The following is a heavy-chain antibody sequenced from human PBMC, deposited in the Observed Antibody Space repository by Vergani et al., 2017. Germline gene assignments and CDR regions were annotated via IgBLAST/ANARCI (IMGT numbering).Heavy chain of an antibody. D-gene: IGHD6-6*01. CDR1: GDSISSTNYY. J-gene: IGHJ6*03. CDR2: VYTSGST. CDR3: ARGLETGIAARYYYMDV. Sequence: QVQLQESGPGLVKPSQTLFLTCTVSGDSISSTNYYWSWIRQPTGKGLEWVGRVYTSGSTNYNPSLKSRVTISVDSSNNQFSLELSSVSAADTAVYYCARGLETGIAARYYYMDVWGKXP. V-gene: IGHV4-61*02.